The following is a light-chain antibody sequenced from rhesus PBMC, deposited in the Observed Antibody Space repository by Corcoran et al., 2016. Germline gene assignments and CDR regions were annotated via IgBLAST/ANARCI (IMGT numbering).Light chain of an antibody. V-gene: IGKV1S9*01. CDR2: DAS. Sequence: DIQMTQSPSSLSASVGDTVTITCQASQGISKYLTWSQQKPGKPPKLLIYDASTLQSGVPSRFSGSASGTELTLTISSLQPEDFATDYWQQHTSYPLTFCGGTKVEIK. J-gene: IGKJ4*01. CDR3: QQHTSYPLT. CDR1: QGISKY.